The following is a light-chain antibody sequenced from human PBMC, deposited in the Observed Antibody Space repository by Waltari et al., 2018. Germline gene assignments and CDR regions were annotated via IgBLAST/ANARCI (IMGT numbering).Light chain of an antibody. V-gene: IGLV1-51*01. CDR1: RSNIGGNY. J-gene: IGLJ3*02. CDR2: DNI. Sequence: QSVLTQPPSVSAAPGQKVTISCSGTRSNIGGNYVSWYQQIPGSAPKLLIYDNIQRPSGIPDRFSGSKSDSSATLAITGLQTGDEAVYYCATWDTSLIAGVFGGGTTLTIL. CDR3: ATWDTSLIAGV.